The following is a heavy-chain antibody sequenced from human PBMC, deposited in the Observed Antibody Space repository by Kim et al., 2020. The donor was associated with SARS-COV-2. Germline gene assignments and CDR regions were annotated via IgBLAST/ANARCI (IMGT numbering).Heavy chain of an antibody. V-gene: IGHV4-34*01. D-gene: IGHD6-13*01. CDR1: GGSFSGYY. J-gene: IGHJ4*02. Sequence: SETLSLTCAVYGGSFSGYYWYWIRQPPGKGLEWIGEINHSGSTNDNPSLKSRVTISVDTSKNQFSLKLSSVTAADTAVYYCARGGEAASFDYWGQGTLVTVSS. CDR3: ARGGEAASFDY. CDR2: INHSGST.